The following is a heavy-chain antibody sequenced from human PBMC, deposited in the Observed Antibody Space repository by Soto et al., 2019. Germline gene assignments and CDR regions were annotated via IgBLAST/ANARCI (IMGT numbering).Heavy chain of an antibody. Sequence: EVQLVESGGGLVQPGGSLRLSCAASGFTFSNYWMTWVRQAPGKGLEWVANIAQDESERNYLDSVKGRFTISRDNAANSLYLQMNSLRAEDTAVYYCARDPSPVYSNVWYDVFDIWSRGTMVTVSS. D-gene: IGHD6-19*01. V-gene: IGHV3-7*01. CDR3: ARDPSPVYSNVWYDVFDI. J-gene: IGHJ3*02. CDR2: IAQDESER. CDR1: GFTFSNYW.